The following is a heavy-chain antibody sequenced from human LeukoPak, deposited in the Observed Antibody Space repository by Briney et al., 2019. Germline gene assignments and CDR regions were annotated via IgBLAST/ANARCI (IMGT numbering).Heavy chain of an antibody. J-gene: IGHJ5*02. D-gene: IGHD5-12*01. CDR3: AKLVVDIVATKSAETLDH. Sequence: GGSLRLSCAASGFTFSSYAMSWVRQAPGKGLEWVSAISGSGGSTYYADSVKGRFTISRDNSKNTLYLQMNSLRAEDTAVYYCAKLVVDIVATKSAETLDHWGQGTLVTVSS. V-gene: IGHV3-23*01. CDR2: ISGSGGST. CDR1: GFTFSSYA.